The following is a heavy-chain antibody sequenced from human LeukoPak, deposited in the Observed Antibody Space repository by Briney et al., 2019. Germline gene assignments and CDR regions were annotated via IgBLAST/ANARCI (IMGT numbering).Heavy chain of an antibody. Sequence: PSESLSLTCTVSGGSISSYYWNWIRQSAGRGLEWIGRFYTGGSTNYNPSLKSRVTMSVDTSKNQFSLKLTSVIAADTAVYYCARDALDSSGWFYHGMDVWGQGSMVTVSS. D-gene: IGHD6-19*01. CDR3: ARDALDSSGWFYHGMDV. CDR1: GGSISSYY. CDR2: FYTGGST. J-gene: IGHJ6*02. V-gene: IGHV4-4*07.